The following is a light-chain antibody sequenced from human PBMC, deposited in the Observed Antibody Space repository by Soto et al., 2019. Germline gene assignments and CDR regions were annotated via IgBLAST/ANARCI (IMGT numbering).Light chain of an antibody. V-gene: IGLV2-11*01. CDR3: CSFAGTYTLYV. CDR1: SSDVGGYNY. J-gene: IGLJ1*01. Sequence: ALTQPRSVSGSPGQSVTISCTGTSSDVGGYNYVSWYQQHPGKAPKLMIYDVSKRPSGVPDRFSGSKSGNTASLTISGLQAEDEADYYCCSFAGTYTLYVFGTGTKVTVL. CDR2: DVS.